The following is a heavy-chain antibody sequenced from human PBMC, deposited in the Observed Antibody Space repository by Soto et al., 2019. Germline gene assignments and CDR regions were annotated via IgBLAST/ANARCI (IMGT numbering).Heavy chain of an antibody. CDR3: ARIRGYCSGGSCYFYYFAMDV. CDR2: ILSNDEE. J-gene: IGHJ6*02. V-gene: IGHV2-26*01. D-gene: IGHD2-15*01. CDR1: GFSLSDADVG. Sequence: KESGPVLVKPTETLTLTCTVSGFSLSDADVGVAWIRQPPGNALEWLAHILSNDEEVFSSSLRTRLIISKDTSRSQVVLTMSNTEPVDTATYYCARIRGYCSGGSCYFYYFAMDVWGQGTTVTVS.